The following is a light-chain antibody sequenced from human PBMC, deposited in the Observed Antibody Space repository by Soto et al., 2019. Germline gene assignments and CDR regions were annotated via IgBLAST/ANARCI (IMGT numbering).Light chain of an antibody. CDR1: SSNIGAGYD. Sequence: QPVLTQPPSVSGAPGQRVTISCTGSSSNIGAGYDVHWYQQLPGTAPKLLIYGTGNRPSGVPDRFSGSKSGTSASLAITGLQAEDEADYYCQSYDSSLSGVVFGGGTKLTVL. J-gene: IGLJ2*01. CDR2: GTG. CDR3: QSYDSSLSGVV. V-gene: IGLV1-40*01.